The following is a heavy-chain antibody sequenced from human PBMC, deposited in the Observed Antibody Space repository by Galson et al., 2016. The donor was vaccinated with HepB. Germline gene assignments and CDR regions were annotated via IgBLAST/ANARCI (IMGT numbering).Heavy chain of an antibody. CDR1: GFTFSSYR. CDR2: IKQDGSEK. V-gene: IGHV3-7*01. J-gene: IGHJ6*02. CDR3: ARAERLLRFLEWPYYYYGMDV. D-gene: IGHD3-3*01. Sequence: SLRLSCAASGFTFSSYRMSWVRQAPGKGLEWVANIKQDGSEKYYVDSVRGRFTISRDNAKHSLSLQMNSLRAEDTAVYYCARAERLLRFLEWPYYYYGMDVWGQGTTVTVSS.